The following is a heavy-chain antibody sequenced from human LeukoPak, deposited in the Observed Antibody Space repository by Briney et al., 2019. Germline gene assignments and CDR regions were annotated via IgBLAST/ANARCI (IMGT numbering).Heavy chain of an antibody. D-gene: IGHD3-22*01. Sequence: SETLSLTCIVSGVSISSYHWSWLRQPAAKGLEWIGRIHTSGTTNYNPSLESRVTMSGDTSKSQFSLNLKSVTAADTAVYYCARDGYYDSSGFSYFDDWGQGTLVTVSA. CDR3: ARDGYYDSSGFSYFDD. V-gene: IGHV4-4*07. CDR2: IHTSGTT. CDR1: GVSISSYH. J-gene: IGHJ4*02.